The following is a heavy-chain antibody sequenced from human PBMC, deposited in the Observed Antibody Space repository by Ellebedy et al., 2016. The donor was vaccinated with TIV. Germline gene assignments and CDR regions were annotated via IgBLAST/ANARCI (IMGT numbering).Heavy chain of an antibody. J-gene: IGHJ5*02. CDR2: IQGGGGT. CDR3: VTRRQGSGTDWFDP. V-gene: IGHV3-53*01. D-gene: IGHD3-10*01. Sequence: GESLKISCGASGISVSGNYISWVRQAPGKGLEWVSVIQGGGGTQYADSVKGRFTISRDSVKNMVYLQMSSLRVEDTAVYYCVTRRQGSGTDWFDPWGQGTLVTVSS. CDR1: GISVSGNY.